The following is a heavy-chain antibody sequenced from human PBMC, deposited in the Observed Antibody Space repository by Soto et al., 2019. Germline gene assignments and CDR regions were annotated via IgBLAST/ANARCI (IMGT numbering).Heavy chain of an antibody. Sequence: EVQLLESGGGVVRPGGSLRLSCVGSGFIFSNYAMSWVRQAPGKGLEWVSGLSGAGDSRHYIDSVNGRFTISRDNSKNILYLQMNNLRAEDGGIYYCARDPQVLLLGGMDVWGQGTTVSVSS. CDR3: ARDPQVLLLGGMDV. V-gene: IGHV3-23*01. CDR2: LSGAGDSR. J-gene: IGHJ6*02. CDR1: GFIFSNYA. D-gene: IGHD2-15*01.